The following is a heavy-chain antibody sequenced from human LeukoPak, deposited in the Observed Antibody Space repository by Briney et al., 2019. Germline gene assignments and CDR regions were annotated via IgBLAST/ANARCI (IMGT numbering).Heavy chain of an antibody. CDR3: ARERITGTTHWFDP. D-gene: IGHD1-7*01. CDR1: GYTFTSYD. Sequence: ASVKVSCKASGYTFTSYDINWVRQATGQGLEWMGWMNPNSGNTGYAQKFQGRVTMTRNTSISTAYMELSSLRSEDTAVYYCARERITGTTHWFDPWGQGTLVTVSS. CDR2: MNPNSGNT. J-gene: IGHJ5*02. V-gene: IGHV1-8*01.